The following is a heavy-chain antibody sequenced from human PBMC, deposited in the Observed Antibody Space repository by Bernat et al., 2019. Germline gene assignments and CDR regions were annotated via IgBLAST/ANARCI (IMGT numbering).Heavy chain of an antibody. J-gene: IGHJ1*01. V-gene: IGHV3-33*01. Sequence: QVQLVESGGGVVQPGRSLRLSCAASGFTFSSYGMHWVRQAPGKGLEWVAAIWYDGSNKYYADSVKGRFTISRDNSKNTLYLQMNSLRAEDTAVYYCARDSWLYGDSGGGYFQHWGQGTLVTGSS. CDR3: ARDSWLYGDSGGGYFQH. D-gene: IGHD4-17*01. CDR1: GFTFSSYG. CDR2: IWYDGSNK.